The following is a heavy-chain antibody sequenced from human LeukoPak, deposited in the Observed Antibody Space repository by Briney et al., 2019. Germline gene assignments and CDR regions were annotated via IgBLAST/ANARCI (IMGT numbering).Heavy chain of an antibody. CDR1: GFTFSSYS. Sequence: GGSLRLSCATSGFTFSSYSMHWVRQAPGKGLEWVSYISSSSSAIKYADSVKGRFTISRDNAKNSLYLQMTSLRDKDTAVYYCASDLYCGFDYWGQGTLVSVSS. J-gene: IGHJ4*02. CDR3: ASDLYCGFDY. D-gene: IGHD1-26*01. CDR2: ISSSSSAI. V-gene: IGHV3-48*02.